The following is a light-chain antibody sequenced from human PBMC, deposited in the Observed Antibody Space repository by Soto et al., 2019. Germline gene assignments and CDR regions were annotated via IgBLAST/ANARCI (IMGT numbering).Light chain of an antibody. V-gene: IGKV2-24*01. CDR3: MQATEFPLT. CDR1: QSLVHSDGNTY. J-gene: IGKJ4*01. Sequence: DIVMTQTPLSSPVTLGQPASISCRSSQSLVHSDGNTYLSWLHQRPGQPPRLLIYKVSNRFFGVPDRFSGRGAGTDFTLKISRVEAEDVGVYYCMQATEFPLTFGGGTKVEIK. CDR2: KVS.